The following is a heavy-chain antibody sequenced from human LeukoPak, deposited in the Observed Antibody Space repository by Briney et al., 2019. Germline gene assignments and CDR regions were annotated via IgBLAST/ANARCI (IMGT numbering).Heavy chain of an antibody. V-gene: IGHV3-21*01. Sequence: GGSLRLSCAASGFTFSNYKMNWVRQAPGKGLEWVSSISSSSSFIYYADSVKGRFTISRDNAKNSLYLQMNSLRAEDTAVYYCARDSGAEGYAVDYWAQETLVTVPS. CDR2: ISSSSSFI. CDR1: GFTFSNYK. CDR3: ARDSGAEGYAVDY. J-gene: IGHJ4*02. D-gene: IGHD2-15*01.